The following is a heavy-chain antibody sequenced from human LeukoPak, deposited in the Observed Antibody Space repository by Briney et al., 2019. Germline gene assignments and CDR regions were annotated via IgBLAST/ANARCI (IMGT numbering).Heavy chain of an antibody. CDR1: GFTFSSYG. Sequence: GRSLRLSCAAFGFTFSSYGMHWVRQAPGKGLEWVAVIWFDGSNKYYADSVKGRFTISRDNSKNTLYLQMNSLRAEDTAVFYCARDRGYSSRWDFGKDYYMDVWGKGTTVTVSS. CDR2: IWFDGSNK. D-gene: IGHD6-13*01. V-gene: IGHV3-33*01. J-gene: IGHJ6*03. CDR3: ARDRGYSSRWDFGKDYYMDV.